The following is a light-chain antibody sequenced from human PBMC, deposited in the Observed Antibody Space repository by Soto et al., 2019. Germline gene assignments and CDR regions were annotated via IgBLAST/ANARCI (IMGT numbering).Light chain of an antibody. Sequence: IQMTQCPSTRSSSVGDRVTITCRASQSISSWLAWYQQKQGKAPKLLIYDTSTRATGIPARFSGSVSGTEGTITISSLQSEDGSVYYCQQYDNWTQTFGQGTKVDIK. J-gene: IGKJ1*01. CDR1: QSISSW. V-gene: IGKV1-5*01. CDR3: QQYDNWTQT. CDR2: DTS.